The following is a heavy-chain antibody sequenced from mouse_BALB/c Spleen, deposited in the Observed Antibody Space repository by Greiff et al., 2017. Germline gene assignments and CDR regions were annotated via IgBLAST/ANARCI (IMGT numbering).Heavy chain of an antibody. CDR1: GYTFTSYW. J-gene: IGHJ2*01. CDR3: ARERFDY. Sequence: QVQLKESGTVLARPGASVKMSCKASGYTFTSYWMHWVKQRPGQGLEWIGYINPSTGYTEYNQKFKGKATLTADKSSSTAYMQLSSLTSEDSAVYFCARERFDYWGQGTTLTVSS. V-gene: IGHV1-7*01. CDR2: INPSTGYT.